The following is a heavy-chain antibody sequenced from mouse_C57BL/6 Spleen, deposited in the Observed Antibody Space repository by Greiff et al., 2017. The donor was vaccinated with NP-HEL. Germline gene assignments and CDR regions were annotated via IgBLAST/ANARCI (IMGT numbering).Heavy chain of an antibody. J-gene: IGHJ2*01. CDR2: IDPSDSYT. CDR1: GYTFTSYW. D-gene: IGHD2-5*01. V-gene: IGHV1-50*01. CDR3: ARWDSNFDY. Sequence: QVQLQQPGAELVKPGASVKLSCKASGYTFTSYWMQWVKQRPGQGLEWIGEIDPSDSYTNYNQKFKGKATLTVDTSSSTAYMQLSSLTSVDSAVYYCARWDSNFDYWGQGTTLTVSS.